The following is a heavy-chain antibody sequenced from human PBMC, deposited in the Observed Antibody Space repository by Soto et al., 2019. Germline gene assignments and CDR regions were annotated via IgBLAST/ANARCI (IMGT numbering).Heavy chain of an antibody. V-gene: IGHV1-69*12. Sequence: QVQLVQSGAEVKKPGCSVEVSCKASGGTFSSYAISWVRQAPGQGLEWMGGIIPIFRTANYEQKFQDRVTISADECTSTAYRELNSLKSAYTAMYYCSTICSGGSCYLPTDSFDFWGQVTIGTVSS. D-gene: IGHD2-15*01. CDR1: GGTFSSYA. J-gene: IGHJ3*01. CDR2: IIPIFRTA. CDR3: STICSGGSCYLPTDSFDF.